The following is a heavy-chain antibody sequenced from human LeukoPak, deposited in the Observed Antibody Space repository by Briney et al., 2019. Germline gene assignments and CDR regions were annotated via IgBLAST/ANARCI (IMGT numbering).Heavy chain of an antibody. V-gene: IGHV3-30*18. CDR3: AKVRYFGPSAFDI. CDR1: GFTFRNYG. CDR2: ISYDGSNK. D-gene: IGHD3-9*01. J-gene: IGHJ3*02. Sequence: PGGSLRLSCAASGFTFRNYGMHWVRQAPAKGLDWVAVISYDGSNKYYADSVKGRFTISRDNSKNTLYLQMNSLRAEDTAVYYCAKVRYFGPSAFDIWGQGTMVTVSS.